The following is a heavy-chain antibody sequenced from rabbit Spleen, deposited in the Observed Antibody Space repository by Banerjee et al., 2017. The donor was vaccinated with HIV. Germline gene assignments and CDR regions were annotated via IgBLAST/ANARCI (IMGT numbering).Heavy chain of an antibody. CDR3: ARDAGTSFSTYGMDL. J-gene: IGHJ6*01. CDR1: GFSFNSGYD. CDR2: AYPGSSDSS. D-gene: IGHD8-1*01. Sequence: QEQLEESGGGLVKPGASLTLTCKASGFSFNSGYDMCWVRQAPGKGLEWVACAYPGSSDSSYSAPWAKGRFTISKTSSTTVTLQMTSLTAADTATYFCARDAGTSFSTYGMDLWGPGTLVTVS. V-gene: IGHV1S45*01.